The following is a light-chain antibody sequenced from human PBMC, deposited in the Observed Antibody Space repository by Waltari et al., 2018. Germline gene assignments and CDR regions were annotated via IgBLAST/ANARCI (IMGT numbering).Light chain of an antibody. CDR2: RVS. CDR1: QNLVTSDGNTY. V-gene: IGKV2-24*01. CDR3: LQATQFRT. Sequence: DIVMTQTPLSSAVTLGQPASSSCRSSQNLVTSDGNTYWRWLQQRPGQPPRLLIYRVSNRFPGVPDRFSGSGAGTDFTLKISRVEAEDVGIYYCLQATQFRTFGQGTKVEIK. J-gene: IGKJ1*01.